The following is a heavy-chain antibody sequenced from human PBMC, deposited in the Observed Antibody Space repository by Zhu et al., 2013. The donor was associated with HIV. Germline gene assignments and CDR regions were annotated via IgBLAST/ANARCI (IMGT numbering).Heavy chain of an antibody. CDR3: ARPLLSGSYTWGAFDI. CDR2: INPNNGGT. CDR1: GHTFTTYG. J-gene: IGHJ3*02. D-gene: IGHD1-26*01. Sequence: QVQLVQSGAEMKKPGASVKVSCKASGHTFTTYGITWVRQAPGQGLEWMGWINPNNGGTNYAQKFQGRVTMTRDTSISTAYMELSRLRSDDTAVYYCARPLLSGSYTWGAFDIWGQGTMVTVSS. V-gene: IGHV1-2*02.